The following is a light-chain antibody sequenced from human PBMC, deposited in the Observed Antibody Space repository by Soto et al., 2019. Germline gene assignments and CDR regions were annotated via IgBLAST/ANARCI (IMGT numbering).Light chain of an antibody. J-gene: IGKJ4*01. Sequence: PWERATLSCGASQSVSSNSLAWYQQKPGLAPRALIYETSTRATGVPDRFSGSGSGTDFTLTISGLEPEDFAVYYCQQYDSSPLTFGGGTKVEI. CDR3: QQYDSSPLT. CDR2: ETS. CDR1: QSVSSNS. V-gene: IGKV3D-20*01.